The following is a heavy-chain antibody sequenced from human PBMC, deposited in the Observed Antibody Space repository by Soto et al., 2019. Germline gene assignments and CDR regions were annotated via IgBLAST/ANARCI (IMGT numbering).Heavy chain of an antibody. CDR2: ISAYNGNT. V-gene: IGHV1-18*04. CDR3: ATFLNYYDSSGTLDWFDP. D-gene: IGHD3-22*01. J-gene: IGHJ5*02. Sequence: ASVKVSCKASGYTFTSYGISWVRQAPGQGLEWMGWISAYNGNTNYAQKLQGRVTMTTDTSTSTAYMELRSLISDDTAVYYCATFLNYYDSSGTLDWFDPWGQGTLVTVSS. CDR1: GYTFTSYG.